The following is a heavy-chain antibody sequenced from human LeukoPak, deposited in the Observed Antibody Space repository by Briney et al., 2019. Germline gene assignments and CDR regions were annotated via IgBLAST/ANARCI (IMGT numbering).Heavy chain of an antibody. J-gene: IGHJ6*03. D-gene: IGHD4-23*01. Sequence: ASVKVSCKASGYTFTSYGISWVRQAPGQGLEWMGWISAYNGNTNYAQKLQGRVTMTTDTSTSTAYMELRSLRSDDTAVYYCARDNRDGGDSYYYYYYMDVWGKGTTVTVSS. CDR3: ARDNRDGGDSYYYYYYMDV. CDR1: GYTFTSYG. V-gene: IGHV1-18*01. CDR2: ISAYNGNT.